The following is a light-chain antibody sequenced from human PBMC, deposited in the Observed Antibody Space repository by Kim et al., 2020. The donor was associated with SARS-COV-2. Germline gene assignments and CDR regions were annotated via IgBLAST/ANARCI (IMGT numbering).Light chain of an antibody. CDR2: KDT. Sequence: SVSAGQTARTTCSGDVLAKKYARWFQQKPGHAPVLVIYKDTGRPSGLPERFSGSSSGTKVTLTISGAQVDDEADYYCYSAADNNLLFGGGTQLTVL. CDR1: VLAKKY. CDR3: YSAADNNLL. J-gene: IGLJ2*01. V-gene: IGLV3-27*01.